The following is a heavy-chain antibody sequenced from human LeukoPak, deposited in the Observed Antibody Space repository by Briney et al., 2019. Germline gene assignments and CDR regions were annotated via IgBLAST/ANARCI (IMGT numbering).Heavy chain of an antibody. Sequence: ASVKVSCKASGYTFTGYYMHWVRQAPGQGLEWMGWINPNSGGTKYAQKFQGRVTMTRDMSISTAYMELSRLRSDDTAVYYCATGERLVPAAMWFDYWGQGTLVTVSS. J-gene: IGHJ4*02. CDR3: ATGERLVPAAMWFDY. CDR2: INPNSGGT. CDR1: GYTFTGYY. V-gene: IGHV1-2*02. D-gene: IGHD2-2*01.